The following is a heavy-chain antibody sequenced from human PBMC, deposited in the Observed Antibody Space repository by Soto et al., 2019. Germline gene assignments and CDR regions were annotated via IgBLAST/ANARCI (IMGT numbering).Heavy chain of an antibody. CDR2: IDNDGVGT. CDR3: ARVGGFDPIHDY. Sequence: WWSLRLSCSASGFTVSRHWMHWGRQIPGKGPMWVSRIDNDGVGTSYADSVRGRCTMSRDNAKNTLYLQMDNLRVEDTAVYCCARVGGFDPIHDYWGQGTLVTVSS. D-gene: IGHD5-12*01. V-gene: IGHV3-74*01. CDR1: GFTVSRHW. J-gene: IGHJ4*02.